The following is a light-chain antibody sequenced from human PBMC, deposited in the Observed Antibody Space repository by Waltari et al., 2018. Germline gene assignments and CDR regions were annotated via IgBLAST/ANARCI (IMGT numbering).Light chain of an antibody. CDR1: QSISGW. CDR3: QQYKSPTWT. V-gene: IGKV1-5*03. J-gene: IGKJ1*01. Sequence: DIQMTQSPSTLSAFVGDRVTITCRASQSISGWLAWYQQKPGKAPNLLIFKASTLESGVPSRFSGSGSGTEFTLTINSLQPDDFATYYCQQYKSPTWTFGQG. CDR2: KAS.